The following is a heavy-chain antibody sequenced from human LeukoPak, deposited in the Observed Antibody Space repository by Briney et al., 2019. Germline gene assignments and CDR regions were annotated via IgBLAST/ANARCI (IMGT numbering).Heavy chain of an antibody. Sequence: GGPLRLSCAPPGYPFTGTPWSGAPRPPGRGWEGVLAISGSGGSTYYADSVKGRFTISRDNSKNTLYLQMNSLRAEDTAVYYCAKDGASDIPYYYYGMDVWGQGTTVTVSS. J-gene: IGHJ6*02. V-gene: IGHV3-23*01. CDR3: AKDGASDIPYYYYGMDV. CDR1: GYPFTGTP. CDR2: ISGSGGST. D-gene: IGHD4/OR15-4a*01.